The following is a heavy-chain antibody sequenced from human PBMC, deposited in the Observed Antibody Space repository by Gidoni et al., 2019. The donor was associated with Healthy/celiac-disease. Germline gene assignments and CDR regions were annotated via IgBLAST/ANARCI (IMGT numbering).Heavy chain of an antibody. J-gene: IGHJ4*02. CDR3: ARERITMVRGNFDY. D-gene: IGHD3-10*01. Sequence: QVQLVQSGAEVKKPGSSVKVSCKASGGTFSSYTISWVRQAPGQVLECMGRIIPILGIANYAQKFQGRVTITADKSTSTAYMELSSLRSEDTAVYYCARERITMVRGNFDYWGQGTLVTVSS. CDR1: GGTFSSYT. V-gene: IGHV1-69*08. CDR2: IIPILGIA.